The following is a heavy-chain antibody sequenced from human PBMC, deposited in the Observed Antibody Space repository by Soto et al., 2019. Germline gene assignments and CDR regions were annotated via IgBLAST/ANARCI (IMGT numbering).Heavy chain of an antibody. J-gene: IGHJ4*02. CDR3: AKGGVWPMIVVVGFDY. D-gene: IGHD3-22*01. Sequence: GGPLRLSCAASGFTFSSYAMSWVRQAPGKGLEWVSAISGSGGSTYYADSVKGRFTISRDNSKNTLYLQMNSLRAEDTAVYYCAKGGVWPMIVVVGFDYWGQGTLVTVSS. CDR1: GFTFSSYA. CDR2: ISGSGGST. V-gene: IGHV3-23*01.